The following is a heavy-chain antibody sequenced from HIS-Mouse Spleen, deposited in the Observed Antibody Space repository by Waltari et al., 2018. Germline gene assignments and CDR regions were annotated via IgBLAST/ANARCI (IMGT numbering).Heavy chain of an antibody. CDR2: IYYSGRT. J-gene: IGHJ2*01. CDR1: GGSISSSSYY. CDR3: AREIPYSSSWYDWYFDL. V-gene: IGHV4-39*07. Sequence: QLQLQESGPGLVKPSETLSLTCTVSGGSISSSSYYWGWIRQPPGKGLEWFGSIYYSGRTDYNPSLKSRVTISVDTSKNQFSLKLSSVTAADTAVYYCAREIPYSSSWYDWYFDLWGRGTLVTVSS. D-gene: IGHD6-13*01.